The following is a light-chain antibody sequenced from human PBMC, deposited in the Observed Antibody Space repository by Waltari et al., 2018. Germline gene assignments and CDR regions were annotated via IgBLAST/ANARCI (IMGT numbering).Light chain of an antibody. Sequence: DTQMTQSPSTLSASVGDRVTITCRASQRINNWLAWYQQKPGKAPKLLIYDASSLERGVPSRFSGSGSGTEFTLTISSLQPDDFASYYCQQYNTYPIYTFGQGTKLEIK. V-gene: IGKV1-5*01. CDR2: DAS. CDR3: QQYNTYPIYT. J-gene: IGKJ2*01. CDR1: QRINNW.